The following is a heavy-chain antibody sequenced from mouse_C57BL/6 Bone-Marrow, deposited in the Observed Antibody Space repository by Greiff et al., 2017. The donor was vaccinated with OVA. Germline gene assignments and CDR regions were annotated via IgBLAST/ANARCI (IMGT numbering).Heavy chain of an antibody. Sequence: VQLQQPGAELVKPGASVKMSCKASGYTFTSYWITWVKQRPGQGLEWIGDIYPGSGSTNYNEKFKSKATLTVDTSSSTAYMQLSSLTSEDAAVYYCARYTTVVVPDYWGQGTTLTVSS. D-gene: IGHD1-1*01. J-gene: IGHJ2*01. V-gene: IGHV1-55*01. CDR1: GYTFTSYW. CDR3: ARYTTVVVPDY. CDR2: IYPGSGST.